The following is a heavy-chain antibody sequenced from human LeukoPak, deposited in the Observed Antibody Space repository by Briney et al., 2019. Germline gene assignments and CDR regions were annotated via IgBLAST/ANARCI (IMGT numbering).Heavy chain of an antibody. D-gene: IGHD1-26*01. CDR1: GFTFTTYT. Sequence: GSLRLSCAASGFTFTTYTMNWVRQAPGKGLEWVSSINSRSNYRYYADSVKGRFTISRDNAKNSLYLQMNSLRAEDTAVYYCAREDGIVGATSAFDIWGQGTMVTVSS. V-gene: IGHV3-21*01. CDR3: AREDGIVGATSAFDI. CDR2: INSRSNYR. J-gene: IGHJ3*02.